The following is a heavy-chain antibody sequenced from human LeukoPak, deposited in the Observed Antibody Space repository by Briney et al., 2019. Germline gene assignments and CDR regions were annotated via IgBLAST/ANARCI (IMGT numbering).Heavy chain of an antibody. D-gene: IGHD6-19*01. CDR3: ARAGERYSSGWYNY. CDR2: IYYSGST. V-gene: IGHV4-59*08. CDR1: GGSISSYY. Sequence: SETLSLTCTVSGGSISSYYWSWNRQPPGKGLDWIGYIYYSGSTNYNPSLKSRVTISVDTSKNQFSLKLSSVTAADTAVYYCARAGERYSSGWYNYWGQGTLVTVSS. J-gene: IGHJ4*02.